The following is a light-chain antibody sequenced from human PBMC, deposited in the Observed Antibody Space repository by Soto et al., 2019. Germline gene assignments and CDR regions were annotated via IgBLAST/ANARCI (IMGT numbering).Light chain of an antibody. J-gene: IGLJ2*01. CDR1: NSDVGSYNL. V-gene: IGLV2-23*02. CDR3: CSYAGSSTVV. Sequence: QSVLTQPASVSGSPGQSITISCTGTNSDVGSYNLVSWYQQHPGKAPKLMIYEVSKGPSGVSNRFSGSKSGNTASLTISGLQAEDEADYYCCSYAGSSTVVFGGGTQLTVL. CDR2: EVS.